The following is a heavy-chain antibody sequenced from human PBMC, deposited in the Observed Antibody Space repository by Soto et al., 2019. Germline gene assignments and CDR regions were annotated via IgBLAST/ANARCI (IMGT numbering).Heavy chain of an antibody. V-gene: IGHV5-51*01. CDR2: IFPSDSDT. D-gene: IGHD3-22*01. CDR1: GYIFTSYW. CDR3: ARKDKSGYFNWFDP. Sequence: PVESLKISCRTSGYIFTSYWISWVLQMPVKGLEWMGIIFPSDSDTRYSPSFQGQVTISADRSTSTVFLQWASLKASDTAVYFCARKDKSGYFNWFDPWGQGTLVTV. J-gene: IGHJ5*02.